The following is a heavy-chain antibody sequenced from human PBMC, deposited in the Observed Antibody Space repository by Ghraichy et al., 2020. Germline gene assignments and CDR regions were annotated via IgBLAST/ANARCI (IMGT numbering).Heavy chain of an antibody. Sequence: ESLNISCAASGFTFSSYAMSWVRQAPGKGLEWVSAISGSGGSTYYADSVKGRFTISRDNSKNTLYLQMNSLRAEDTAVYYCAKDGYYYDSSGHAFDIWGQGTMVTVSS. CDR2: ISGSGGST. CDR1: GFTFSSYA. V-gene: IGHV3-23*01. D-gene: IGHD3-22*01. J-gene: IGHJ3*02. CDR3: AKDGYYYDSSGHAFDI.